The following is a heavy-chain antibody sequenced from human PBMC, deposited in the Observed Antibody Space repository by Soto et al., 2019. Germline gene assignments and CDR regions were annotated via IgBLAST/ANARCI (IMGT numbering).Heavy chain of an antibody. CDR3: SRDGRYSGFGCASDV. CDR2: IHPRDSDT. D-gene: IGHD5-12*01. J-gene: IGHJ3*01. Sequence: EVQLMQSGAEVKKPGESLKISCKGSGYDFSTYYIGWVRQMPGKGLEWLGLIHPRDSDTRYSPSFQGQVTISVDQSITTPDLACSSLKASDTGTYYFSRDGRYSGFGCASDVWGQGTTDPVS. CDR1: GYDFSTYY. V-gene: IGHV5-51*01.